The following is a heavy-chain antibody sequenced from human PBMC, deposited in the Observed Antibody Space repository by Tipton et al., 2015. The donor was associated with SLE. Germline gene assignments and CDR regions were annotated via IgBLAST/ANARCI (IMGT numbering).Heavy chain of an antibody. V-gene: IGHV4-59*01. Sequence: TLSLTCAVYGGSISGYYWSWIRQPPGKGLEWIGYIYYSGSTNYNPSLKSRVTISVDTSKNQFSLKLSSVTAADTAVYYCARESSLDAFDIWGQGTMVTVSS. CDR1: GGSISGYY. D-gene: IGHD6-13*01. J-gene: IGHJ3*02. CDR2: IYYSGST. CDR3: ARESSLDAFDI.